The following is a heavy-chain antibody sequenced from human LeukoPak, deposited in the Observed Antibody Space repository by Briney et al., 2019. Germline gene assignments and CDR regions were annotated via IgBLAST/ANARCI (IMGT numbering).Heavy chain of an antibody. V-gene: IGHV3-23*01. D-gene: IGHD3-10*01. J-gene: IGHJ4*02. CDR1: GFTLSSYA. CDR2: ISGSGGST. CDR3: AKDIMVRGVIPVYYFDY. Sequence: GGSLRVSCAASGFTLSSYAMSWVRQAPGKGLEWVSAISGSGGSTYCADSVKGRFTISRDNSKNTLYLQMNSLRAEDTAVYYCAKDIMVRGVIPVYYFDYWGQGTLVTVSS.